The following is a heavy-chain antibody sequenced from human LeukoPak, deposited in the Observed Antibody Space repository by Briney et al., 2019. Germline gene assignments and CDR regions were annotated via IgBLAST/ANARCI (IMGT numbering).Heavy chain of an antibody. CDR1: GYTFTGYY. Sequence: ASVKVSCKASGYTFTGYYMHWVRQAPGQGLEWMGRINPNSGGTNYAQKFQGRVTMTRDTSISTAYVELSRLRSDDTAVYYCARDVLYYYDSSGDRWFDPWGQGTLVTVSS. J-gene: IGHJ5*02. CDR2: INPNSGGT. CDR3: ARDVLYYYDSSGDRWFDP. V-gene: IGHV1-2*06. D-gene: IGHD3-22*01.